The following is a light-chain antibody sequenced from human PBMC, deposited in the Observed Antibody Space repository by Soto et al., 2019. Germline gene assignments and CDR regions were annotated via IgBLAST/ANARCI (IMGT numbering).Light chain of an antibody. Sequence: QSVLTQPPSASGTPGQRVTISCSGSSSNIGSNYVYWYQQLPGTAPKLLIYRNNQRPSGVPDRFSGSKSGTSASLAISGLRSEDEADYYWAAWDDSLRGYVFGTGTKLTGL. V-gene: IGLV1-47*01. J-gene: IGLJ1*01. CDR3: AAWDDSLRGYV. CDR2: RNN. CDR1: SSNIGSNY.